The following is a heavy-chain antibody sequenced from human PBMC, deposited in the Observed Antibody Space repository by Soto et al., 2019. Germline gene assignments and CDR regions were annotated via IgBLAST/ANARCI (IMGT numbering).Heavy chain of an antibody. Sequence: EVQLVESGGGFVQPEGSLRLSCAASGFTFSNYWMSWVRQAPGKGLEWVANIKVDGSEKYYVDSVKGRFTISRDNAKNSLYLQINSLRAEDTAVYYCAGVAVRGQGTLVTVSS. D-gene: IGHD6-19*01. CDR2: IKVDGSEK. CDR1: GFTFSNYW. CDR3: AGVAV. J-gene: IGHJ4*02. V-gene: IGHV3-7*05.